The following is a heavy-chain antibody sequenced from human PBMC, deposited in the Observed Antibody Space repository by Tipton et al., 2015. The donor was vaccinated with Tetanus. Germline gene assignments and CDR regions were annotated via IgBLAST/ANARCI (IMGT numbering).Heavy chain of an antibody. CDR1: GGSISSGGYY. J-gene: IGHJ4*02. D-gene: IGHD3-9*01. Sequence: TLSLTCTVSGGSISSGGYYWSWIRQPPGKGLEWIGYIYYSGSTNYNSSLKSRVTISVDTSKNQFSLKLSSVTAADAAVYYCARGYNGYDILTAYPHYFDSWGQGTLVTVSS. CDR3: ARGYNGYDILTAYPHYFDS. V-gene: IGHV4-61*08. CDR2: IYYSGST.